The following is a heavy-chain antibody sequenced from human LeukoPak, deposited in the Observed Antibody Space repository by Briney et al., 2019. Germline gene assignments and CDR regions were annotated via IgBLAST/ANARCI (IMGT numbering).Heavy chain of an antibody. Sequence: GGSLRLSCAASGFTFSSYGMHWVRQAPGKGLEWVAVISYDGSNKYYADSVKGRFTISRDNPKNTLYLQMNSLRAEDTAVYYCAKDAFEYVWGQGTTVTVSS. CDR1: GFTFSSYG. CDR3: AKDAFEYV. CDR2: ISYDGSNK. D-gene: IGHD3-9*01. V-gene: IGHV3-30*18. J-gene: IGHJ6*02.